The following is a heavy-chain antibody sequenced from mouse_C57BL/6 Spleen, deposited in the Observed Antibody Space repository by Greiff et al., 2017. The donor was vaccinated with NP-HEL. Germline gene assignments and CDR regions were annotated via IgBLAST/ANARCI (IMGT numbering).Heavy chain of an antibody. Sequence: VQLQQPGAELVRPGSSVKLSCKASGYTFTSYWMHWVKQRPIQGLEWIGNIDPSDSETHYNQKFKDKATLTVDKSSSTAYMQLSSLTSEDSAVYYCARSGYDYDVGAMDYWGQGTSVTVSS. J-gene: IGHJ4*01. CDR1: GYTFTSYW. V-gene: IGHV1-52*01. D-gene: IGHD2-4*01. CDR2: IDPSDSET. CDR3: ARSGYDYDVGAMDY.